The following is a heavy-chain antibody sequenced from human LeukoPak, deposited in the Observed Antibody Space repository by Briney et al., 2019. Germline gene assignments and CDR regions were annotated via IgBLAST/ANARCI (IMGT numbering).Heavy chain of an antibody. CDR3: ARDRYYDSSGSNPGERALEI. J-gene: IGHJ3*02. CDR2: IKPNNEAT. Sequence: ASVKVSCKASGYTFIGYYIHWVRQAPGQGLEWMARIKPNNEATKYAQKFQGRVTMTRDTSISTAYMELSGLTSDDTAVYYCARDRYYDSSGSNPGERALEIWGQGTMVAVSS. CDR1: GYTFIGYY. V-gene: IGHV1-2*02. D-gene: IGHD3-22*01.